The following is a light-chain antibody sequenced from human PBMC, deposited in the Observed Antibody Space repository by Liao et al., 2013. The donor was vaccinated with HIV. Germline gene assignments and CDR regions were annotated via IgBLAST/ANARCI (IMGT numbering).Light chain of an antibody. CDR2: YDN. CDR3: QVWDSGTDHPV. Sequence: SYELTQPPSVSVAPGKTAGISCGGNNIGSKSVHWYQQRPGQAPVLVIHYDNDRPSGIPERFSGSNSGNTATLTISRVETGDEADFYCQVWDSGTDHPVFGGGTKLTVL. J-gene: IGLJ2*01. CDR1: NIGSKS. V-gene: IGLV3-21*04.